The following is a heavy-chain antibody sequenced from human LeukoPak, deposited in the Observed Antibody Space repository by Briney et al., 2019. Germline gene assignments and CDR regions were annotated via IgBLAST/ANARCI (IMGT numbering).Heavy chain of an antibody. CDR2: IWYDGSNK. J-gene: IGHJ4*02. D-gene: IGHD1-26*01. CDR1: GFTFSSYG. CDR3: ARATDSGSYYAYFDY. V-gene: IGHV3-33*01. Sequence: PGGSLRLSCAASGFTFSSYGMHWVRQAPGKGLEWVAVIWYDGSNKYYADSVKGRFTISRDNSKNTLYLQMNSLRAEDTAVYYCARATDSGSYYAYFDYWGQGTLVTVSS.